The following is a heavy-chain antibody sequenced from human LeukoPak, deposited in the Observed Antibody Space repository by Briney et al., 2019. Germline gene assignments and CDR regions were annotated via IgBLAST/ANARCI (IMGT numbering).Heavy chain of an antibody. D-gene: IGHD2-8*01. CDR2: INQDGSQK. CDR1: GFTFSTYW. Sequence: GGSLRLSCAASGFTFSTYWMSWVRQARGKGLGWVANINQDGSQKRYVDSVQGRFTISRDNTKNSLFLQMNSLRAEDTAVYYCARLKDDVTKLDYWGQGTLVTVSS. CDR3: ARLKDDVTKLDY. J-gene: IGHJ4*02. V-gene: IGHV3-7*01.